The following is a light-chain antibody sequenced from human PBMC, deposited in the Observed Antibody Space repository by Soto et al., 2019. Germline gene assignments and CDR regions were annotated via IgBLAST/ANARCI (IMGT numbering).Light chain of an antibody. V-gene: IGKV3-20*01. CDR3: QQYGDSPPTYT. CDR2: GTS. J-gene: IGKJ2*01. CDR1: QSVNSRY. Sequence: EIVLTQSPGTLSLFPGERATLSCRASQSVNSRYLAWYLQNPGQAPRLLIYGTSTRATGIPDRFSGSGSGTDFTLNISRLEPEDFAVYYCQQYGDSPPTYTFGQGTKVEIK.